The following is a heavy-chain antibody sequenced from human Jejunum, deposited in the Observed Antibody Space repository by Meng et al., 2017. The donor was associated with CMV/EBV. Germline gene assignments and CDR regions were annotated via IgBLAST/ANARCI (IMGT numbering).Heavy chain of an antibody. V-gene: IGHV4-59*01. Sequence: SYFWTWIRQPPGKGLEWLGYVYYDGGSTNYTPSLKSRVTISVDSPENQFSLKLTSVTAADTAVYYCARVPAELGSSSSSYYFDSWGQGTLVTVSS. J-gene: IGHJ4*02. CDR2: VYYDGGST. CDR3: ARVPAELGSSSSSYYFDS. CDR1: SYF. D-gene: IGHD6-13*01.